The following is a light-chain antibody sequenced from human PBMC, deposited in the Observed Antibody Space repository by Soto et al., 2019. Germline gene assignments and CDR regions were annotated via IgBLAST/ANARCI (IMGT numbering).Light chain of an antibody. CDR1: QSISNW. V-gene: IGKV1-5*03. CDR3: QQYNPYSRT. J-gene: IGKJ1*01. CDR2: KAS. Sequence: DIQMTQSPSTLSASLGDRVTITCRASQSISNWLAWYQQKPGKAPKLLIYKASSLQSGVPSRFSGSGSGTDFTLTISSLQPDDFAMYYCQQYNPYSRTFGQGTKVDIK.